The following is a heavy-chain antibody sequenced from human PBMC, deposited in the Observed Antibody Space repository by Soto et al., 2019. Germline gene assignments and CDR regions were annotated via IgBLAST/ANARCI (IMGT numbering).Heavy chain of an antibody. CDR3: AKSSRYCSGGGCFYYFAY. CDR2: IGGNGVTT. J-gene: IGHJ4*02. V-gene: IGHV3-23*01. CDR1: GFSIGSSA. Sequence: EVQLLESGGGLVQPGGSLRLSCAASGFSIGSSAWSWVRQAPGKGLDWVSTIGGNGVTTFYADSVKGRCTISRDISRNTVFRQMSSLRAEDTALYYCAKSSRYCSGGGCFYYFAYWGQGTLVTVSS. D-gene: IGHD2-15*01.